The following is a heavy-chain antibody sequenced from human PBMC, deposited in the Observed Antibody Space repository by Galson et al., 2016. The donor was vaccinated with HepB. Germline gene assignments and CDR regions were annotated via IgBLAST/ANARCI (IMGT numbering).Heavy chain of an antibody. Sequence: SLKVSCKASGYTLTDYYIHWVRQAPGQGLEWMGWINPNSGGTNYAQKFQGRVTMTRDTSISTAYMELSGLKSDDTAVYYCARVFTMVRGVTNTFYYYGMDVWGQGTTVTVSS. D-gene: IGHD3-10*01. V-gene: IGHV1-2*02. CDR3: ARVFTMVRGVTNTFYYYGMDV. CDR1: GYTLTDYY. J-gene: IGHJ6*02. CDR2: INPNSGGT.